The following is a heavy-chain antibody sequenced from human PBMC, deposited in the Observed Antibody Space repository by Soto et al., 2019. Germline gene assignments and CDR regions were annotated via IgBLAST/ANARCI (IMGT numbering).Heavy chain of an antibody. V-gene: IGHV5-51*01. CDR2: IYPGDSDT. J-gene: IGHJ6*02. Sequence: PGESLKISCKGSGYSFTSYWIGWVRQMPGKGLEWMGIIYPGDSDTRYSPSFQGQVTISADKSISTAYLQWSSLKASDTAMYYCARHTAGQTPYYYYYGMDVWGQGTTVTVSS. CDR1: GYSFTSYW. CDR3: ARHTAGQTPYYYYYGMDV. D-gene: IGHD6-13*01.